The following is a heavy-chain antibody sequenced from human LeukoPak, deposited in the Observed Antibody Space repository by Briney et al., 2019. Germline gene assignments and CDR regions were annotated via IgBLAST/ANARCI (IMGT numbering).Heavy chain of an antibody. V-gene: IGHV3-7*03. CDR3: ARDRYCSSTSCPYYYYYYGMDV. D-gene: IGHD2-2*01. J-gene: IGHJ6*02. Sequence: GGSLRLSCAASGFAFSDYWMSWVRQAPGKGLEWVANINEDGSKKHYLDSVEGRFTISRDNAKNSLYLQMNSLRAEDTAVYYCARDRYCSSTSCPYYYYYYGMDVWGQGTTVTVSS. CDR2: INEDGSKK. CDR1: GFAFSDYW.